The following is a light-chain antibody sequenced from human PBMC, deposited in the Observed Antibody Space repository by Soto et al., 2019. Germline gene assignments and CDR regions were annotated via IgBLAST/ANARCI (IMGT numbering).Light chain of an antibody. V-gene: IGKV1-39*01. Sequence: DIQMTQSPSSLSASVGDRVTITCRASQSISSYLNWYQQKPGKAPKLLIYDASSLQSGVPSRFSGSGSGTDFTLTISNLQPEDFATYYCLQHSSYPWTFGQGTKVEIK. J-gene: IGKJ1*01. CDR2: DAS. CDR1: QSISSY. CDR3: LQHSSYPWT.